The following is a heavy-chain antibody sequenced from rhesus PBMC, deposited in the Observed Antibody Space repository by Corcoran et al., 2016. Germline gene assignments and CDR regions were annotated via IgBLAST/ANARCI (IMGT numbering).Heavy chain of an antibody. Sequence: QVQLQQWGEGLVKPSETLSLTCAVYGGSISSNYWSWIRQPPGKGLEWIGRISGSCGSTDYNPSLKRRVTISTDTSKNQFSLKLSSGTAADTAVYYCARDRSSLYYFDYWGQGVLVTVSS. D-gene: IGHD6-19*01. V-gene: IGHV4-173*01. J-gene: IGHJ4*01. CDR2: ISGSCGST. CDR3: ARDRSSLYYFDY. CDR1: GGSISSNY.